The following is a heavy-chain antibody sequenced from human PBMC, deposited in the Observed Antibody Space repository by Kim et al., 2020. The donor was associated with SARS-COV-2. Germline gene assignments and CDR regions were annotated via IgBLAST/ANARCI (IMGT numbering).Heavy chain of an antibody. V-gene: IGHV3-23*01. Sequence: GGSLRLSCAASGFTFSSYAMSWVRQAPGKGLEWVSAISGSGGSTYYADSVKGRFTISRDNSKNTLYLQMNSLRAEDTAVYYCAKDLHLGYLSDPVESVDPWGQGTLVTVSS. CDR3: AKDLHLGYLSDPVESVDP. D-gene: IGHD2-21*01. CDR1: GFTFSSYA. CDR2: ISGSGGST. J-gene: IGHJ5*02.